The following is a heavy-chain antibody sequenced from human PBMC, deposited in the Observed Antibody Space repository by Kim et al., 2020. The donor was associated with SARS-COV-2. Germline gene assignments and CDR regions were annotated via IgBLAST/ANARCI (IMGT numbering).Heavy chain of an antibody. CDR3: ARGRVSSSWPRGYYGMDV. Sequence: SETLSLTCAVYGGSFSGYYWSWIRQPPGKGLEWIGEINHSGSTNYNPSLKSRVTISVDTSKNQFSLKLSSVTAADTAVYYCARGRVSSSWPRGYYGMDVWGQGTTVTVSS. CDR2: INHSGST. D-gene: IGHD6-13*01. V-gene: IGHV4-34*01. J-gene: IGHJ6*02. CDR1: GGSFSGYY.